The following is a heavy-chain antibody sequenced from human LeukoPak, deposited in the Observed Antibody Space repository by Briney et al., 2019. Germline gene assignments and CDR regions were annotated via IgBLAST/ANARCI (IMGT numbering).Heavy chain of an antibody. Sequence: GGSLRLSCAASGFTFSDYYMSWIRQAPGKGLEWVSYISSSGSTIYYADSVKGRFTISRDNDKNSLYLQMNSLRAEDTPVYYCARDLIVVPAAIGWFDPWGQGTLVTVSS. CDR2: ISSSGSTI. V-gene: IGHV3-11*01. CDR1: GFTFSDYY. J-gene: IGHJ5*02. CDR3: ARDLIVVPAAIGWFDP. D-gene: IGHD2-2*01.